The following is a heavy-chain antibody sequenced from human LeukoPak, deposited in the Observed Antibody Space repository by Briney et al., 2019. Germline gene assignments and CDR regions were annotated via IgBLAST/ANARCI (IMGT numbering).Heavy chain of an antibody. J-gene: IGHJ6*03. Sequence: GGSLRLSCAASGFTFSSYAMHWVRQAPGKGLEWVAVISYDGSNKYYADSVKGRFTISRDNTKNSLYLQMNSLRAEDTAVYYCAREVGGRYYYYMDVWGKGTTVTVSS. CDR3: AREVGGRYYYYMDV. CDR2: ISYDGSNK. CDR1: GFTFSSYA. D-gene: IGHD3-10*01. V-gene: IGHV3-30-3*01.